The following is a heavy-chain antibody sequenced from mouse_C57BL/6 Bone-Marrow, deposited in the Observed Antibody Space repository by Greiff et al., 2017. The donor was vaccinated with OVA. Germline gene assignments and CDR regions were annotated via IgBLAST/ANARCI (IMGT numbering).Heavy chain of an antibody. CDR1: GFNIKDDY. CDR2: IDPENGDT. J-gene: IGHJ2*01. CDR3: TTGYGSSYEDFDY. Sequence: VQLQQSGAELVRPGASVKLSCTASGFNIKDDYMHWVKQRPEQGLEWIGWIDPENGDTEYASKFQGKATITADTSSNPAYLQLSSLTSEDTAVYYCTTGYGSSYEDFDYWGQGTTLTVSS. V-gene: IGHV14-4*01. D-gene: IGHD1-1*01.